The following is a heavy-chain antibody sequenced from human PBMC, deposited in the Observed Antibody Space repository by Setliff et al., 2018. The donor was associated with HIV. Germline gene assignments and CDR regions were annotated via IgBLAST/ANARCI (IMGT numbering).Heavy chain of an antibody. CDR3: AGLSVVTATRIYYFDY. CDR1: GYTFTNYW. V-gene: IGHV5-51*01. D-gene: IGHD2-21*02. CDR2: IYPGDSDT. Sequence: GESLKISCKGSGYTFTNYWIAWVRQMPGKGLEWMGIIYPGDSDTRYSPSFQGQVTISADKSISTAYLQWSSLKASDTAMYYCAGLSVVTATRIYYFDYWGQGTLVTVSS. J-gene: IGHJ4*02.